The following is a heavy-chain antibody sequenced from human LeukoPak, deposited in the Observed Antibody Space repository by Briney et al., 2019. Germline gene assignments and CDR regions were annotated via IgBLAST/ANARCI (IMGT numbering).Heavy chain of an antibody. D-gene: IGHD4-17*01. CDR1: GGTFSSYA. CDR2: IIPIFGTA. Sequence: SVKVSCKASGGTFSSYAISWVRQAPGQGLEWMGGIIPIFGTANYAQKFQGRVTITADESTSTAYMELSSLRSEDTAVYYCAMDYGDRYYYGMDVWGQGTTVTVSS. CDR3: AMDYGDRYYYGMDV. J-gene: IGHJ6*02. V-gene: IGHV1-69*13.